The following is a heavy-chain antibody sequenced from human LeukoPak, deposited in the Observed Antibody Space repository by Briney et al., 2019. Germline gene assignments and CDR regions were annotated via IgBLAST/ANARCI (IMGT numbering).Heavy chain of an antibody. Sequence: SETLSLTCTVSGGSISSYYWSWIRQPAGKGLEWMAHIYSTGSTNYQPSLKSRVTNSLDKSKNQFSLKVTSVTAAETAMYYCARDRKAVTGTFDTWGQGSLVTVS. CDR2: IYSTGST. D-gene: IGHD6-19*01. J-gene: IGHJ4*02. CDR3: ARDRKAVTGTFDT. V-gene: IGHV4-4*07. CDR1: GGSISSYY.